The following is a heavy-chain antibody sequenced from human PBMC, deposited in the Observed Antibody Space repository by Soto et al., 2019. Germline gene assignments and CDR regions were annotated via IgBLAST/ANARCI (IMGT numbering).Heavy chain of an antibody. D-gene: IGHD3-10*01. CDR1: GGSISSGDYY. Sequence: SETLSLTCTVSGGSISSGDYYWSWIRQPPGKGLEWIGYIYYSGSTYYNPSLKSRVTISVDTSKNQFSLKLSSVTAADTAVYYCARDQGTMVRGVIMPYYYYGMDVWGQGTTVTVSS. J-gene: IGHJ6*02. V-gene: IGHV4-30-4*01. CDR3: ARDQGTMVRGVIMPYYYYGMDV. CDR2: IYYSGST.